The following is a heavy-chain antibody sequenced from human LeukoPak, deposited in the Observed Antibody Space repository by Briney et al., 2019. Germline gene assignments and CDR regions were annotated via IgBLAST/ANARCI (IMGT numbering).Heavy chain of an antibody. CDR2: IIPIFGTA. CDR1: GGTFSSYA. D-gene: IGHD5-24*01. CDR3: ARDAGWLQNDAFDI. J-gene: IGHJ3*02. Sequence: SVKVSCKXSGGTFSSYAISWVRQAPGQGLEWMGGIIPIFGTANYAQKFQGRVTITTDESTSTAYMELSSLRSEDTAVYYCARDAGWLQNDAFDIWGQGTMVTVSS. V-gene: IGHV1-69*05.